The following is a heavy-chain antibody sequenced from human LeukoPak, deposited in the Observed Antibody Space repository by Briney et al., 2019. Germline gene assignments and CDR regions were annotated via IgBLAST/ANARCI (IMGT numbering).Heavy chain of an antibody. CDR3: AKDRFIAAAGPTFDY. V-gene: IGHV3-30*02. Sequence: GGSLRLSCAASGFTFSSYGMHWVRQAPGKGLEWVAFIRYDGSNKYYADSVKGRFTISRDNSKNTLYLQMNSLRAEDTAVYCCAKDRFIAAAGPTFDYWGLGTLVTVSS. D-gene: IGHD6-13*01. J-gene: IGHJ4*02. CDR1: GFTFSSYG. CDR2: IRYDGSNK.